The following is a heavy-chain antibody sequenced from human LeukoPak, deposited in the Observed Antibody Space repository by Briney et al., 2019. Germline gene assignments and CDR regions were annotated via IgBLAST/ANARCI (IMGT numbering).Heavy chain of an antibody. Sequence: GGSLRLSCAASGFTFGNYWMSWVRQAPGKGLEWVAKITQDGSEKYYVDSVKGRFTISRDNAKNSLSLQMNNLRAEDTAVYYCARDKGTITPRGYYYYMDVWGRGITVTVSS. J-gene: IGHJ6*03. CDR2: ITQDGSEK. CDR3: ARDKGTITPRGYYYYMDV. CDR1: GFTFGNYW. V-gene: IGHV3-7*01. D-gene: IGHD5-24*01.